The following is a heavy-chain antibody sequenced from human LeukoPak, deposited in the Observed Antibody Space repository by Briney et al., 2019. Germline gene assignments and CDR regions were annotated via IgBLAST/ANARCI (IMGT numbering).Heavy chain of an antibody. CDR2: ISGSGSST. V-gene: IGHV3-23*01. CDR3: AGSSCGGNCYWGFDY. J-gene: IGHJ4*02. D-gene: IGHD2-21*02. Sequence: GGSLRLSCAASGFTLSSYAMAWVRQAPGKGLQCVSAISGSGSSTYYAHSVKGRLTISRDNSKNTLFLQMNSLRAEDTAVYYCAGSSCGGNCYWGFDYWGQGTLVTVSS. CDR1: GFTLSSYA.